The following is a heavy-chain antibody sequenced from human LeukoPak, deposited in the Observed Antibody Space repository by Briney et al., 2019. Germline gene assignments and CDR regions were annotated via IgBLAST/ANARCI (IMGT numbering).Heavy chain of an antibody. CDR1: GYTFTGHF. D-gene: IGHD3-22*01. CDR2: ISPNSGDT. CDR3: ARSYYYDTTGYTHDDAFDI. V-gene: IGHV1-2*02. Sequence: GASVKVSCKASGYTFTGHFMHWVRQAPGKGLEWMGWISPNSGDTNYAQKFQGRVTMTRDTSISTAYMEPSRLRSDDTAVYYCARSYYYDTTGYTHDDAFDIWGQGTMVTVSS. J-gene: IGHJ3*02.